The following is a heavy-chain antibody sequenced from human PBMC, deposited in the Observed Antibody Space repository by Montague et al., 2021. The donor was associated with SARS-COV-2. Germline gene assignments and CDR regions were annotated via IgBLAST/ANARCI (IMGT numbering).Heavy chain of an antibody. CDR2: IYYSGST. Sequence: SETLSLTCTVSGGSISSYYWSWIRQPPGKGLEWIGYIYYSGSTNYNPSLKSRVTISVDTSKKQFSLKLNSVTSADTAVYYCTSGEGNYGWRYYFDYWGQGTLVTVSS. D-gene: IGHD3-10*01. CDR3: TSGEGNYGWRYYFDY. CDR1: GGSISSYY. V-gene: IGHV4-59*01. J-gene: IGHJ4*02.